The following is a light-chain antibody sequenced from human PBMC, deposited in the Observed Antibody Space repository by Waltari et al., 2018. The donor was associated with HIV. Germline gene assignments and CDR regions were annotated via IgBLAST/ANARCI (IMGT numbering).Light chain of an antibody. J-gene: IGKJ3*01. CDR3: QQYDNVPVT. CDR2: GAS. Sequence: DIQITQSPSSLSASIGDRVTITCQASHDISSYLNWYQQKPGKAPKLLISGASDLETGVPSRFSGSGSGTDFTFTISSLQPVDIATYYCQQYDNVPVTFGPGTKVEIK. CDR1: HDISSY. V-gene: IGKV1-33*01.